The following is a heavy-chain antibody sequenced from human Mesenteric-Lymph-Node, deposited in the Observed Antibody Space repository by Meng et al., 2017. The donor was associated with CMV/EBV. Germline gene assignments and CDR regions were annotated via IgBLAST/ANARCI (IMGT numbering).Heavy chain of an antibody. CDR2: IRSKAYGETT. CDR3: WWELNFDY. V-gene: IGHV3-49*04. Sequence: GESLKISCPASGFTFGDYAMSWVRQAPGKGLEWVGFIRSKAYGETTEYAASVKGRFTISRDDSKSIAYLQMNSLKTEDTAVYYCWWELNFDYWGQGTLVTVSS. CDR1: GFTFGDYA. J-gene: IGHJ4*02. D-gene: IGHD1-26*01.